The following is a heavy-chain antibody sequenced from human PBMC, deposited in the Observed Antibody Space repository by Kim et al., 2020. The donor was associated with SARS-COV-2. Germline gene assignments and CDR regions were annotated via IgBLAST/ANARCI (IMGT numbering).Heavy chain of an antibody. CDR3: ARKPRAAYYDILTGSMYYYYGMDV. CDR1: GGSISSGDYY. V-gene: IGHV4-30-4*01. D-gene: IGHD3-9*01. Sequence: SETLSLTCTVSGGSISSGDYYWSWIRQPPGKGLEWIGYIYYSGSTYYNPSLKSRVTISVDTSKNQFSLKLSSVTAADTAVYYCARKPRAAYYDILTGSMYYYYGMDVWGQGTTVTVSS. J-gene: IGHJ6*02. CDR2: IYYSGST.